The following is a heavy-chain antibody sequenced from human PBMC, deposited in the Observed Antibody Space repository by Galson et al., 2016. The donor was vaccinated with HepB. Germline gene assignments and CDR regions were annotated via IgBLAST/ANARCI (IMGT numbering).Heavy chain of an antibody. Sequence: PALVKPTQTLTLTCTVSGFSLSNGRMGVSWIRQPARKAPEWLAHSFSNGEKSYRTSLKSRLNIAKDTSKRQVVLTMTNMDPVDTATYYCARIHRRPFLEWSATWGIYWFDPWGQGTLVTVSS. J-gene: IGHJ5*02. CDR1: GFSLSNGRMG. CDR2: SFSNGEK. D-gene: IGHD3-3*02. V-gene: IGHV2-26*01. CDR3: ARIHRRPFLEWSATWGIYWFDP.